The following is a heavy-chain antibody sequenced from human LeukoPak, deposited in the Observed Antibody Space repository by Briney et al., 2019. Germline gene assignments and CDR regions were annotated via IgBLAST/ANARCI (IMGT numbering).Heavy chain of an antibody. Sequence: GGSLRLSCAASGFTFSSYGMHWVRKAPGKGLEWVAVISYDGGNKYYADSVKGRFTISRDNSKNTLYLQMNSLRAEDTAVYYCGKVAVAVADIDYWGQGTLVTVSS. CDR1: GFTFSSYG. J-gene: IGHJ4*02. V-gene: IGHV3-30*18. CDR3: GKVAVAVADIDY. CDR2: ISYDGGNK. D-gene: IGHD6-19*01.